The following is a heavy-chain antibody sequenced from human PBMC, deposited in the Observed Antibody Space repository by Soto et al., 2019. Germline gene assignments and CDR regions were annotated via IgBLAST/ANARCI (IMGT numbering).Heavy chain of an antibody. J-gene: IGHJ4*02. Sequence: ASVKVSCKASGYTFTGYYMHWVRQAPGQGLEWMGWINPNSGGTNYAQKFQGRVTMTRDTSISTAYMELSRLRSDDTAVYYCARDRGGLLWFGETTYFDYWGQGTLVTVSS. CDR1: GYTFTGYY. D-gene: IGHD3-10*01. CDR2: INPNSGGT. CDR3: ARDRGGLLWFGETTYFDY. V-gene: IGHV1-2*02.